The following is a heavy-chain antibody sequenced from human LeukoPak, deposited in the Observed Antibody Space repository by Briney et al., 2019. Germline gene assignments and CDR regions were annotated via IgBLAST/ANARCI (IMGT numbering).Heavy chain of an antibody. V-gene: IGHV4-59*01. J-gene: IGHJ4*02. Sequence: PSETLSLTCTVSGGSISSYYWSWIRQPPGKGLEWIGYIYYSGSTNYNPSLKSRVTISVDTSKDQFSLKLSSVTAADTAVYYCPREEQLASIDYWGQGTLVTVSS. CDR3: PREEQLASIDY. D-gene: IGHD6-13*01. CDR1: GGSISSYY. CDR2: IYYSGST.